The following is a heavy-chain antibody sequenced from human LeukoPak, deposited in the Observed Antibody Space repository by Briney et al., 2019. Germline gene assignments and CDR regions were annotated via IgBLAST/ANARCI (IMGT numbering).Heavy chain of an antibody. CDR3: AREPRSGRYFDWPGAFDI. CDR1: GGTFSSYA. J-gene: IGHJ3*02. Sequence: SVKVSCKASGGTFSSYAISWVRQAPGQGLEWMGGIIPIFGTANYAQKFQGRVTITADESTSTAYMELSSLRSEDTAVYYCAREPRSGRYFDWPGAFDIWGQGTMVTVSS. D-gene: IGHD3-9*01. CDR2: IIPIFGTA. V-gene: IGHV1-69*13.